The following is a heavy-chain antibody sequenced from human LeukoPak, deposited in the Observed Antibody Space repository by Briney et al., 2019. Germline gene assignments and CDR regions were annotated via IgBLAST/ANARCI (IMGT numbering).Heavy chain of an antibody. J-gene: IGHJ4*02. Sequence: PSETLSLTCTVSGNSISTYYWSWIRQPPGKGLEWIGYIHYTGNTNYNPSLKSRVTISVDTSKNQFSLKLSSVTATDTALYYCAGGRAVTGYYFDLGGQEPLVTVPS. CDR1: GNSISTYY. V-gene: IGHV4-59*08. D-gene: IGHD1-1*01. CDR3: AGGRAVTGYYFDL. CDR2: IHYTGNT.